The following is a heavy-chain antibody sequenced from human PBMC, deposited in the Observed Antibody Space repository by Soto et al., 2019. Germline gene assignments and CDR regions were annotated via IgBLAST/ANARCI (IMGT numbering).Heavy chain of an antibody. Sequence: SETLSLTCSISGGSISSYYWSWIRQPAGKGLEWIGRIYTSGSTNHNPSLKSRVTMSVDTSKNQFSLKLSSVTAADTAVYYCAREIQRYFDYWGQGTLVTVSS. CDR2: IYTSGST. CDR1: GGSISSYY. D-gene: IGHD1-1*01. V-gene: IGHV4-4*07. J-gene: IGHJ4*02. CDR3: AREIQRYFDY.